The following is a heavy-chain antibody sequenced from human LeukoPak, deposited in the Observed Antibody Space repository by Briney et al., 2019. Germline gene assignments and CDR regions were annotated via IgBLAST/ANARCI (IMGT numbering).Heavy chain of an antibody. CDR1: GFTFSSYG. CDR2: IWYDGSNK. J-gene: IGHJ4*02. CDR3: ARATDDYGDYITDY. Sequence: GGSLRLSCAASGFTFSSYGMHWVRQAPGKGLEWVAVIWYDGSNKYYADSVKGRFTISRDNSKNTLYLQMNSLRAEDTAVYYCARATDDYGDYITDYWGQGTLVTVSS. V-gene: IGHV3-33*01. D-gene: IGHD4-17*01.